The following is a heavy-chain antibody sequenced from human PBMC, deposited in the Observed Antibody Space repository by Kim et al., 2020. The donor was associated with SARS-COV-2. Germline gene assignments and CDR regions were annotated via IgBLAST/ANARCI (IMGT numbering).Heavy chain of an antibody. CDR2: FDPEDGET. CDR1: GYTLTELS. Sequence: ASVKVSCKVSGYTLTELSMHWVRQAPGKGLEWMGGFDPEDGETIYAQKFQGRVTMTEDTSTDTAYMELSSLRSEDTAVYYCATDRRGHREPALYYGMDVWGQGTTVTVSS. D-gene: IGHD1-1*01. V-gene: IGHV1-24*01. CDR3: ATDRRGHREPALYYGMDV. J-gene: IGHJ6*02.